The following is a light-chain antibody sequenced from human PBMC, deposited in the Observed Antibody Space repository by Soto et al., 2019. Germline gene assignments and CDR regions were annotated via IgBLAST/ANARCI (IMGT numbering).Light chain of an antibody. CDR1: QCISNY. V-gene: IGKV1-39*01. Sequence: DIQMPQSPTSLSVSVGDRVTITCRASQCISNYLNWYQQKPGKAPNLLIFAASNLQSGVPSRFSGSGSGTDFTLTISRLQPEDFATYYCQQSFSNPRTFGQGTRLDIK. CDR2: AAS. CDR3: QQSFSNPRT. J-gene: IGKJ2*01.